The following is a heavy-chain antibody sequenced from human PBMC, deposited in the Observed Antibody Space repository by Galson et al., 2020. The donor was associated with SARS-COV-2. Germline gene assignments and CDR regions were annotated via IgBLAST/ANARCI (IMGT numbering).Heavy chain of an antibody. CDR3: VKVRPQVQLVSDWYFDL. J-gene: IGHJ2*01. V-gene: IGHV3-30*09. CDR1: GFTLNNFA. CDR2: ISYEGSFQ. D-gene: IGHD3-10*01. Sequence: GESLKTSCAASGFTLNNFAIHRVRQAPGKGLEWLALISYEGSFQDYADSVKGRSAISRDTSKNTVYPQMSSLRPEDTAIYYCVKVRPQVQLVSDWYFDLWGRGTLVTVSS.